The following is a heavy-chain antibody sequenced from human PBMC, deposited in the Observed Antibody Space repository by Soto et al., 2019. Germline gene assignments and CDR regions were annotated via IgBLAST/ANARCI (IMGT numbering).Heavy chain of an antibody. CDR1: GFTFSGSA. CDR2: IRSKANSYAT. CDR3: TRPLFDYGDPYWYFDL. D-gene: IGHD4-17*01. V-gene: IGHV3-73*01. J-gene: IGHJ2*01. Sequence: EVQLVESGGGLVQPGGSLKLSCAASGFTFSGSAMHWVRQASGKGLEWVGRIRSKANSYATAYAASVKGRFTISRDDSKNTAYLQMNSLKTEDTAMYYCTRPLFDYGDPYWYFDLWGRGTLVTVSS.